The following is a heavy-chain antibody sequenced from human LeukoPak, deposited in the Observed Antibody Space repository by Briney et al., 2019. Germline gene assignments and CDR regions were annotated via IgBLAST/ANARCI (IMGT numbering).Heavy chain of an antibody. CDR1: GFTFDDYT. J-gene: IGHJ4*02. Sequence: GRSLRLSCAASGFTFDDYTMHWVRQAPGKGLEWVSGISWNSGSIGYADSVKGRFTISRDNAKNSLYLQMNSLRAEDTALYYCAKARGDILTGSSYFDYWGQGTLVTVSS. CDR2: ISWNSGSI. V-gene: IGHV3-9*01. CDR3: AKARGDILTGSSYFDY. D-gene: IGHD3-9*01.